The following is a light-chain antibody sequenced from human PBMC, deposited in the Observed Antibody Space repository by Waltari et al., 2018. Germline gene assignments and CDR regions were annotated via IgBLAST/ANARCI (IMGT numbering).Light chain of an antibody. CDR3: QQYDISPLT. V-gene: IGKV3-20*01. J-gene: IGKJ4*01. CDR2: GAS. CDR1: QTVRTTY. Sequence: EIVLTQSPGTLSLSPGERATLSCRASQTVRTTYLAWYQQKPGQAPTPLIYGASSRATGIPDSFSGSASGTDFSLTISSLEPEDFAVYYCQQYDISPLTFGGGTKVEIK.